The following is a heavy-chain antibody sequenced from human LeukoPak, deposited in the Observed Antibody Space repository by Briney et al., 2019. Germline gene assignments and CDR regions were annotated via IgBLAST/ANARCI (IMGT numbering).Heavy chain of an antibody. CDR2: IRNDGNKK. D-gene: IGHD5-18*01. J-gene: IGHJ4*02. V-gene: IGHV3-30*02. Sequence: GGSLRLSCVASGFTFSTSGIHWVRQSPGRGLDWVAFIRNDGNKKNYAESVKGRFTISRDNSKNTLYLQMDSLSAEDTAVYYCVKVDTWGQGTLVTVSS. CDR1: GFTFSTSG. CDR3: VKVDT.